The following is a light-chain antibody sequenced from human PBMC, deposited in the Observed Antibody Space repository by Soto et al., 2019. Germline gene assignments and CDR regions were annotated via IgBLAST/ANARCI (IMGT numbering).Light chain of an antibody. CDR3: QQYNTYWT. CDR1: HSISGW. J-gene: IGKJ1*01. Sequence: DIQRTQSPSTLSASVGDRVTITCRASHSISGWLAWYQQKPGKDPKLLIYDASNLESGVPSRFSGSGSGTEFTLTISSLQPDDFATYYCQQYNTYWTFGQGTKVEI. CDR2: DAS. V-gene: IGKV1-5*01.